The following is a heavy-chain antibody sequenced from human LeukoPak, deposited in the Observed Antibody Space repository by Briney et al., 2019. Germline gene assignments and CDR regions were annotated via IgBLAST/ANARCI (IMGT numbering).Heavy chain of an antibody. CDR1: RFTFSRHW. CDR2: MNQDGSAI. J-gene: IGHJ4*02. D-gene: IGHD6-19*01. V-gene: IGHV3-7*01. Sequence: GGSLRLSCAASRFTFSRHWMSWVRQTPGKGLERVAHMNQDGSAIYYVDSVKGRFTISRDNAKNSLCLQMTGLTVADTAVYYCARTVPGYPDDYFDYWGQGTLVTVSS. CDR3: ARTVPGYPDDYFDY.